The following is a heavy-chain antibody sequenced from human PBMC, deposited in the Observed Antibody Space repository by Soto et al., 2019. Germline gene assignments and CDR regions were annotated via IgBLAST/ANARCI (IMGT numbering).Heavy chain of an antibody. D-gene: IGHD2-8*01. J-gene: IGHJ6*02. CDR2: INPKSGGT. Sequence: ASVEVSCKXSGYSFTDYHIHWVRQAPGQGLEWLGRINPKSGGTSTAQKFQGWVTMTRDRSISTVYMELTRLRSDDTAVYFCARGHSTDCSNGVCTFFYNHEMDVWGQGTTVTVS. CDR3: ARGHSTDCSNGVCTFFYNHEMDV. CDR1: GYSFTDYH. V-gene: IGHV1-2*04.